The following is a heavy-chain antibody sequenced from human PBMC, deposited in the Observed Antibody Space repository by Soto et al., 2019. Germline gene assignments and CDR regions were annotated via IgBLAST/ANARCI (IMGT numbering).Heavy chain of an antibody. CDR1: GGSISSGGYY. J-gene: IGHJ6*02. CDR3: ARGYYDSSGYYRLGYGMDV. Sequence: QVQLQESGPGLVKPSQTLSLTCTVSGGSISSGGYYWSWIRQHPGKGLEWIGYIYYSGSTYYNPSLNSRVTISVDTSKNQFSLKLSSVTAADTAVYYCARGYYDSSGYYRLGYGMDVWGQGTTVTVSS. V-gene: IGHV4-31*03. D-gene: IGHD3-22*01. CDR2: IYYSGST.